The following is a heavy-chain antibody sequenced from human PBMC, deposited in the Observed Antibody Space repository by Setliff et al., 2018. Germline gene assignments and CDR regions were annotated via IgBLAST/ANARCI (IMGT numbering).Heavy chain of an antibody. CDR3: ARDPHFDS. CDR2: IKQDGSEK. CDR1: RFTFSNYW. J-gene: IGHJ4*02. V-gene: IGHV3-7*01. Sequence: GESLKISCAASRFTFSNYWMSWVRQAPGKGLEWVANIKQDGSEKYYVDSVKGRFSISRDNAKNSLYLQMNSLRAEDTAVYYCARDPHFDSWGQGTLVTVSS.